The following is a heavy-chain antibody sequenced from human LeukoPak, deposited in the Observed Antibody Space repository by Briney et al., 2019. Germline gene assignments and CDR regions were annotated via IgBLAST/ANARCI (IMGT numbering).Heavy chain of an antibody. CDR3: ATYYYDSSGYYPYYYYYMDV. CDR2: ISGSGAGT. D-gene: IGHD3-22*01. V-gene: IGHV3-23*01. J-gene: IGHJ6*03. Sequence: GGSLRLSCAASGFTFSSNAMSWVRQAPGKGLEWVSAISGSGAGTYYADSVKGRFTISRDNSENTLYLQMNSLRGEDTAVYYCATYYYDSSGYYPYYYYYMDVWGKGTTVIVSS. CDR1: GFTFSSNA.